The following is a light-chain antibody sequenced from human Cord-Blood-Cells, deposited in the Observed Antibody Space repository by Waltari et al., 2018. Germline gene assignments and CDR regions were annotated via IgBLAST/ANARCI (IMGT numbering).Light chain of an antibody. J-gene: IGLJ2*01. Sequence: SYELTQPPSVSVSPGQTASITCSGDKLGDKYACWYQQKPGQSPVLGIYQNSKRRSGIPERFAGANSGNTATLTISGTQAMDEADDYCQAWDSSTGVVVGGGTKLTVL. V-gene: IGLV3-1*01. CDR2: QNS. CDR1: KLGDKY. CDR3: QAWDSSTGVV.